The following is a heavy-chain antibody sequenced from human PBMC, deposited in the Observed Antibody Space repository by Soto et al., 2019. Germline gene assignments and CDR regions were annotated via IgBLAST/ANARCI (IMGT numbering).Heavy chain of an antibody. Sequence: GGSLRLSCAASGFTFSSYVFNCVRLAPGKGLEWVSSISASTSYISYADSVRGRFTISRDGAENSLHLQMNSLRVEDTALYYCARYKFPNGLDLWGQGTTVTVSS. V-gene: IGHV3-21*04. CDR2: ISASTSYI. CDR1: GFTFSSYV. CDR3: ARYKFPNGLDL. J-gene: IGHJ6*02. D-gene: IGHD1-1*01.